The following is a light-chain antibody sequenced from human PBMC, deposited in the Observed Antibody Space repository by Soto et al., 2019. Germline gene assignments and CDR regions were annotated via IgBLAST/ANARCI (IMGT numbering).Light chain of an antibody. CDR3: QQYGSSPLT. J-gene: IGKJ4*01. CDR1: QSVSSSY. Sequence: EIVLTQSPGTLSLSPGERATLSCRASQSVSSSYFAWYQQKPGQAPRLLIYGASSRATGIPDRFSGSGSGTDFPLTISRLEPEDFAVYYCQQYGSSPLTFGGGTKVDIK. CDR2: GAS. V-gene: IGKV3-20*01.